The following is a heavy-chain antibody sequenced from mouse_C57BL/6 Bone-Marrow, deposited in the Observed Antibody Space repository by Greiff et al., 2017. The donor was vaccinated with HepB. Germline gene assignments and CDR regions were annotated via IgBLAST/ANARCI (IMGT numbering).Heavy chain of an antibody. Sequence: EVMLVESGGGLVKPGGSLKLSCAASGFTFSSYAMSWVRQTPEKRLEWVATISDGGSYTYYPDNVKGRFTISRDNAKNNLYLQMSHLKSEDTAMYYCARIYYDYPMDYWGQGTSVTVSS. V-gene: IGHV5-4*03. CDR3: ARIYYDYPMDY. J-gene: IGHJ4*01. CDR1: GFTFSSYA. CDR2: ISDGGSYT. D-gene: IGHD2-4*01.